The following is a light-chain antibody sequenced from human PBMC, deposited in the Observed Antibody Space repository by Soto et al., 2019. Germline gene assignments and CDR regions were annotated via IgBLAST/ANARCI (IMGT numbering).Light chain of an antibody. J-gene: IGKJ2*01. V-gene: IGKV4-1*01. CDR3: QQYYNTPPT. CDR1: QSVLFSSNSNNY. CDR2: WAS. Sequence: DIVMTQSPDSLAVSLGERATINCKSSQSVLFSSNSNNYLAWYQQKPGQPPKLLIYWASTRKSGVPDRFSGSGSGTDFTLTISSLQADDVAVYSCQQYYNTPPTFGQGTKLEIK.